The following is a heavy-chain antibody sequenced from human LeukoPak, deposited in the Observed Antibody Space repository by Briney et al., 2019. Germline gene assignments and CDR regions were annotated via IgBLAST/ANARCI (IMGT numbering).Heavy chain of an antibody. CDR3: TTEFKELGSFFYFYYMDV. D-gene: IGHD3-10*01. CDR1: GGSISSYY. V-gene: IGHV3-15*01. CDR2: IKTKSEGGTT. J-gene: IGHJ6*03. Sequence: PSETLSLTCTVSGGSISSYYWSWIRQPAGKGLEWIGRIKTKSEGGTTDYAAPAKGRFTISRDDSKNALFLQMDSLKSDDTAMYYCTTEFKELGSFFYFYYMDVWGTGTTVTISS.